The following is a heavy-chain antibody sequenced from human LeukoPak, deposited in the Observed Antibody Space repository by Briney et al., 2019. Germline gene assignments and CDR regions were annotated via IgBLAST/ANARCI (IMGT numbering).Heavy chain of an antibody. CDR2: IYSGGST. CDR1: GFTVSSNY. CDR3: AKASFYSDSSGYYDY. Sequence: GGSLRLSCAASGFTVSSNYMSWVRQAPGKGLEWVSVIYSGGSTYYADSVKGRFTISRDNSKNTVYLQMNSLRAEDTAVYYCAKASFYSDSSGYYDYWGQGTLVTVSS. J-gene: IGHJ4*02. V-gene: IGHV3-66*02. D-gene: IGHD3-22*01.